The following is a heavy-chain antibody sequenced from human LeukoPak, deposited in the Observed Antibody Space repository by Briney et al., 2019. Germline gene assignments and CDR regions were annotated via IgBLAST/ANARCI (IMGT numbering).Heavy chain of an antibody. D-gene: IGHD3-22*01. CDR2: IYYSGST. CDR1: GGSISSSSYY. V-gene: IGHV4-39*07. CDR3: ARGSIYSSGPPLDY. J-gene: IGHJ4*02. Sequence: SETLSLTCTVSGGSISSSSYYWGWIRQPPGKGLEWIGSIYYSGSTNYNPSLKSRVTISVDTSKNQFSLKLSSVTAADTAVYYCARGSIYSSGPPLDYWGQGTLVTVSS.